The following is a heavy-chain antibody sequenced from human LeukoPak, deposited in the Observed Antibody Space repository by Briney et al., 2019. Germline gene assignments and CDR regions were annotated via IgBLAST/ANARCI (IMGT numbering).Heavy chain of an antibody. CDR2: IYHSGST. V-gene: IGHV4-38-2*01. J-gene: IGHJ4*02. CDR1: GYGISSDYY. CDR3: ARIITMIRGERSGYFAS. D-gene: IGHD3-10*01. Sequence: SETLSLTCAVSGYGISSDYYWGWIRQPPGKGLEWMASIYHSGSTYYNPSLKNRVTISVDTSKSQLSLELISVTAADTAGYYWARIITMIRGERSGYFASWGQGTLVTVSS.